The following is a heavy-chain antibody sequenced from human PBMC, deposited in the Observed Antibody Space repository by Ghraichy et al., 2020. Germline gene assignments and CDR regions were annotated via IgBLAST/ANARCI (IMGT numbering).Heavy chain of an antibody. V-gene: IGHV3-64D*06. D-gene: IGHD3-22*01. J-gene: IGHJ4*02. Sequence: GGSLRLSCSASGFTFSSHSFHWVRQAPGKGLEYVSAISGSGASTYYADSVKDRFIISRDNSRSALYLQMTSLTRDDTALYYCVKASTTFYYEDWGQGSLVTVSS. CDR1: GFTFSSHS. CDR2: ISGSGAST. CDR3: VKASTTFYYED.